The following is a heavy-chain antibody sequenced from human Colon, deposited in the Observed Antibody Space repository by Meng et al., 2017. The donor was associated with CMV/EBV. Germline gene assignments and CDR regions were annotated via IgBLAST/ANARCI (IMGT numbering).Heavy chain of an antibody. CDR3: AKDISPVGGSTGYHGRDV. J-gene: IGHJ6*02. Sequence: SLKISCAASGFTFDDYAMHWVRQAPGKGLEWVSSITWNCGRTGYVDSMEGRFTISRDNAKNPLYLQMNGLRAEDTALYYCAKDISPVGGSTGYHGRDVWGQGTTVTVSS. CDR2: ITWNCGRT. D-gene: IGHD1-7*01. CDR1: GFTFDDYA. V-gene: IGHV3-9*01.